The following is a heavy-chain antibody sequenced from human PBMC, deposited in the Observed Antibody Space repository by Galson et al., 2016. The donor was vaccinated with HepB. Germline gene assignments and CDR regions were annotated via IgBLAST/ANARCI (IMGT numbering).Heavy chain of an antibody. CDR2: IYAGNGKT. CDR1: GYFFTSYP. CDR3: ARGYRLYYLDS. Sequence: SVKVSCKASGYFFTSYPIQWVRQAPGQRLEWLGRIYAGNGKTKYSPKFQGRVTITRDTSARTAYMELSSLISEDTAVYHCARGYRLYYLDSWGQGTLVTVSS. D-gene: IGHD3-10*01. J-gene: IGHJ4*02. V-gene: IGHV1-3*01.